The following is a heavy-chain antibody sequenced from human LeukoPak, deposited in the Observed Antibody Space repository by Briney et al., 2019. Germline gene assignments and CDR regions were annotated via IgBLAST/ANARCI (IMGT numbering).Heavy chain of an antibody. V-gene: IGHV1-2*02. J-gene: IGHJ3*02. Sequence: ASVKVSRKASGYTFTGYYMHWVRQAPGQGLEWMGWINPNSGGTNYAQKFQGRVTMTRDTSISTAYMELSRLRSDDTAVYYCARDLYSSGWTDAFDIWGQGTMVTVSS. D-gene: IGHD6-19*01. CDR1: GYTFTGYY. CDR2: INPNSGGT. CDR3: ARDLYSSGWTDAFDI.